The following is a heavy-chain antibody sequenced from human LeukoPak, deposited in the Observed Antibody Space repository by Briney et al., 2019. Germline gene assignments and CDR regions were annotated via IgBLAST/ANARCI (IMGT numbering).Heavy chain of an antibody. CDR3: TTDYYDYVWGSYRPDY. J-gene: IGHJ4*02. V-gene: IGHV3-74*01. D-gene: IGHD3-16*02. CDR2: INSDGSST. Sequence: PGGSLRLSCAASGFTFSSYWMHWVRQAPGKGLVWVSRINSDGSSTSYADSVKGRFTISRDDSKNTLYLQMNSLKTEDTAVYYCTTDYYDYVWGSYRPDYWGQGTLVTVSS. CDR1: GFTFSSYW.